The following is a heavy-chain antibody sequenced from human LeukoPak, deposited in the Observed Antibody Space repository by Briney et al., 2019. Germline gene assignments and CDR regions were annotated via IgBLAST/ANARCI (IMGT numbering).Heavy chain of an antibody. CDR1: GGSISSYY. CDR2: IYYSEST. D-gene: IGHD3-3*01. J-gene: IGHJ4*02. CDR3: ARFFWSGSKGLDY. Sequence: SETLSLTCTVSGGSISSYYWSWIRQPPGKGLEWIWYIYYSESTIYNPPLKSRVTISVDTSKNQFSLKLSSVTAADTAVYYCARFFWSGSKGLDYWGQGTLVTVSS. V-gene: IGHV4-59*08.